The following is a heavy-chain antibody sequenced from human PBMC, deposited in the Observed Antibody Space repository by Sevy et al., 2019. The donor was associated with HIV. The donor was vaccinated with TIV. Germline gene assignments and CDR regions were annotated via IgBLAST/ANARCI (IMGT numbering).Heavy chain of an antibody. CDR1: GINFRNSI. CDR2: MSFDGSIQ. D-gene: IGHD1-26*01. Sequence: GGALRLSCSASGINFRNSIFHWVRQAPGKGLEWVALMSFDGSIQYFGDAEMGRLTISRDDSKSTFYLQVNSLRVEDTAEYYCAREGETSGHAGAFDIWGQGTMVTVSS. V-gene: IGHV3-30*04. CDR3: AREGETSGHAGAFDI. J-gene: IGHJ3*02.